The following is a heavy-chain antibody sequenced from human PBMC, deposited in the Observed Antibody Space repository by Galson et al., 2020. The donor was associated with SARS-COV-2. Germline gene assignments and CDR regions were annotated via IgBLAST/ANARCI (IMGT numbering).Heavy chain of an antibody. V-gene: IGHV3-33*01. J-gene: IGHJ4*02. Sequence: VGSLRLSCAASGFTFSDHAMHWVRQAPGKGLEWVAQIYYDGSEKYYGDSVKGRFTISRDSSKNTVYLQMNNLRADDTAVYYCARDGQSSSGWAFDYWGQGTLLTVSS. CDR3: ARDGQSSSGWAFDY. CDR2: IYYDGSEK. CDR1: GFTFSDHA. D-gene: IGHD6-19*01.